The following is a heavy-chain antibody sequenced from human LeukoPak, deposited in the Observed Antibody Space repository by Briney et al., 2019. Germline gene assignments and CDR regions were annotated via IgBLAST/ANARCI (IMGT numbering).Heavy chain of an antibody. CDR3: AREDCSSTSCYHSDFDI. CDR1: GYTFSNNY. J-gene: IGHJ3*02. V-gene: IGHV1-46*01. Sequence: ASVKVSCKASGYTFSNNYMHWVRQAPGQGLEWMGIISPSGGSTSYAQQFQGRVTMTRDTSISTAYMELSRLRSDDTAVYYCAREDCSSTSCYHSDFDIWGQGTMVTVSS. D-gene: IGHD2-2*01. CDR2: ISPSGGST.